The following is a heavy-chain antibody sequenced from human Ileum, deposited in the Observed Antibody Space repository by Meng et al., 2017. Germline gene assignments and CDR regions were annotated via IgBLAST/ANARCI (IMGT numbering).Heavy chain of an antibody. CDR2: IHHSGST. J-gene: IGHJ4*02. CDR3: AREWSGSYRHFDY. D-gene: IGHD1-26*01. Sequence: QGQLQESGPGLLKPSGTLSLTCAVSGGSISISDWLSWVRQPPGKGLEWIGEIHHSGSTNYNPSLKSRVTISVDKSKNQFSLKLNSVTAADTAVYYCAREWSGSYRHFDYWGQGTLVTVSS. CDR1: GGSISISDW. V-gene: IGHV4-4*02.